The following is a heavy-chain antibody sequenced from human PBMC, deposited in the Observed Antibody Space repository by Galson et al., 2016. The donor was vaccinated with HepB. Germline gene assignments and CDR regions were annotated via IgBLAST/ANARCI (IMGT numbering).Heavy chain of an antibody. CDR3: ASATDGNFFLDY. D-gene: IGHD5-24*01. CDR1: GYSLSNYW. Sequence: QSGAEVTQPGESLKISCQASGYSLSNYWIGWVRQLPGEGLEWLALIRPGVPTPSYRPSLQGQVTISADKSLFTAYRQGSNVRASDSGLSDCASATDGNFFLDYWAQGTLVTVSS. CDR2: IRPGVPTP. V-gene: IGHV5-51*01. J-gene: IGHJ4*02.